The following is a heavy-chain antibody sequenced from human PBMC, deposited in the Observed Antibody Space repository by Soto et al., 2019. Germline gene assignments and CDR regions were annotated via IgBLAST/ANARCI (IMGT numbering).Heavy chain of an antibody. J-gene: IGHJ4*02. V-gene: IGHV4-59*01. Sequence: QVQLQESGPGLVKPSETLSLTCTVSGGSISSYYWSWIRQPPGKGLEWIGYIYYGGSTNYNPSLKSRVTISVDTSKNQFSLKLSSVTAADTAVYYCARDYVGGYDIWGQGTLVTVSS. D-gene: IGHD5-12*01. CDR1: GGSISSYY. CDR3: ARDYVGGYDI. CDR2: IYYGGST.